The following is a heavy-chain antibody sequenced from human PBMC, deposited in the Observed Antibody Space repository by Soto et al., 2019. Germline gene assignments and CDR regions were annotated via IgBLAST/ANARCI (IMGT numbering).Heavy chain of an antibody. V-gene: IGHV4-61*03. CDR1: GGSVSNASFY. CDR3: VRVLDSSWYADL. D-gene: IGHD3-22*01. CDR2: IVYTGVT. J-gene: IGHJ2*01. Sequence: QVQLQESGPGLVKPSDTLSLTCSVSGGSVSNASFYWTWIRQAPGTGLEYIGYIVYTGVTNYNPSLSSRVTISLDTSKNHFSLKLNSMTAADTAVYYCVRVLDSSWYADLWGRGTLVTVSS.